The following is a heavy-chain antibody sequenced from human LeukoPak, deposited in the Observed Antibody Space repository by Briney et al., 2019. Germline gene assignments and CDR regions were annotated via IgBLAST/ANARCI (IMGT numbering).Heavy chain of an antibody. CDR3: ASSSKRYYDYVWGSYRYQDY. Sequence: GGSLRLSCAASGFTFSSYAMSWVRQAPGKGLEWVSAISGSGGSTYYADSVKGRFTISRDNAKNSLYLQMNSLRAEDTAVYYCASSSKRYYDYVWGSYRYQDYWGQGTLVTVSS. CDR1: GFTFSSYA. J-gene: IGHJ4*02. V-gene: IGHV3-23*01. CDR2: ISGSGGST. D-gene: IGHD3-16*02.